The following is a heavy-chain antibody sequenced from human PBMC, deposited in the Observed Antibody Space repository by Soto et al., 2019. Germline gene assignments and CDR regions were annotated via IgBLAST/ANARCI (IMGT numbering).Heavy chain of an antibody. CDR2: IYYSGST. J-gene: IGHJ3*02. D-gene: IGHD6-19*01. CDR1: GGSISSYY. V-gene: IGHV4-59*01. Sequence: XATLSLTCTVSGGSISSYYWSGIRQPPGKGLEWIGYIYYSGSTNYNPSLKSRVTISVDTSKNQFSLKLSSVTAADTAVYYCARTKDSSGWYAEAFDIRGQGTMVTVSS. CDR3: ARTKDSSGWYAEAFDI.